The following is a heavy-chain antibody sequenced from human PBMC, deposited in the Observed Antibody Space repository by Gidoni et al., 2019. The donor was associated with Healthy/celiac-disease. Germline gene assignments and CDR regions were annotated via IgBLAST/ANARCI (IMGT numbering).Heavy chain of an antibody. Sequence: QVQLQQWGAGLLKPSETLSLTCAVYGGSFSGYYWSWIRQPPGKGLEWIGEINHSGSTNYNPSLKSRVTISVDTSKNQFSLKLSSVTAADTAVYYGARTATIVAAAGKNWFDPWGQGTLVTVSS. CDR2: INHSGST. J-gene: IGHJ5*02. CDR1: GGSFSGYY. D-gene: IGHD6-13*01. V-gene: IGHV4-34*01. CDR3: ARTATIVAAAGKNWFDP.